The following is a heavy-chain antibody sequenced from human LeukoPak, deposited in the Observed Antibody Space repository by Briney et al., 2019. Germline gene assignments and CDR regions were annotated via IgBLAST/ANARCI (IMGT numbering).Heavy chain of an antibody. D-gene: IGHD6-13*01. CDR1: GGSISSYY. CDR2: MFASGST. J-gene: IGHJ4*02. Sequence: ETLSLTCTVSGGSISSYYWSWIRQPPGKGLEWVSVMFASGSTYYADSVKGRFTFSRDIFRNTLYLQLNNLRVEDTALYYCASGFVQTGYSSSSYVHWGQGTLVTVSS. V-gene: IGHV3-66*01. CDR3: ASGFVQTGYSSSSYVH.